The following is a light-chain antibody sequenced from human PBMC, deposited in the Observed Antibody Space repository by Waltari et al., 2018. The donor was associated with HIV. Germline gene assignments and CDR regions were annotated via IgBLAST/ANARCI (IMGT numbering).Light chain of an antibody. V-gene: IGKV3-20*01. CDR2: GAS. Sequence: DIVLTQSPGTLSLSPGERATLSCRVSQSIRSAYLVWYQQKPGQAPRLLIYGASSRATGIPDRFSGSGSGTDFSLTISRLEPEDFAVYYCQQYGGSPPITFGQGTRLEIK. J-gene: IGKJ5*01. CDR3: QQYGGSPPIT. CDR1: QSIRSAY.